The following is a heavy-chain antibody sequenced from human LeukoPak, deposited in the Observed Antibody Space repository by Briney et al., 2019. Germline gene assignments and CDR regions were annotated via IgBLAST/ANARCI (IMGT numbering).Heavy chain of an antibody. V-gene: IGHV3-11*01. CDR3: ARVFGALGGLSQQNWFDP. D-gene: IGHD3-16*02. CDR2: ISSSGSTI. Sequence: GGSLRLSCAASGFTFSDYYMSWILQAPGKGLEWVSYISSSGSTIYYADSVKGRFTISRDNAKNSLYLQMNSLRAEDTAVYYCARVFGALGGLSQQNWFDPWGQGTLVTVSS. J-gene: IGHJ5*02. CDR1: GFTFSDYY.